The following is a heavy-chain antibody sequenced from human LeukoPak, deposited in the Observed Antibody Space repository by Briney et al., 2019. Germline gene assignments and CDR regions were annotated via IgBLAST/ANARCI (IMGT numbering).Heavy chain of an antibody. Sequence: AASVKVSCKASGYTFTSYYMRWVRQAPGQGLEWMGIINPSGGSTSYAQRFQGRVTMTRDTSTSTVYMELSSLRSEDTAVYYCARVLCYSSGWYCPFDYWGQGTLVTVSS. CDR1: GYTFTSYY. CDR3: ARVLCYSSGWYCPFDY. D-gene: IGHD6-19*01. J-gene: IGHJ4*02. V-gene: IGHV1-46*01. CDR2: INPSGGST.